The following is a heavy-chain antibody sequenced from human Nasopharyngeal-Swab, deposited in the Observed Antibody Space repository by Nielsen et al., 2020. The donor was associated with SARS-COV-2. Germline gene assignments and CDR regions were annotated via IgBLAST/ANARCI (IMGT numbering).Heavy chain of an antibody. J-gene: IGHJ4*02. CDR3: ARIYSSSWNDY. V-gene: IGHV5-10-1*01. D-gene: IGHD6-13*01. Sequence: GESLKISCKGSGYSFTNYWIGWVRQMPGKGLEWMGRIDPSDSYTNYSPSFQGHVTISADKSISTAYLQWGSLKASDTAMYYCARIYSSSWNDYWGQGTLVTVSS. CDR1: GYSFTNYW. CDR2: IDPSDSYT.